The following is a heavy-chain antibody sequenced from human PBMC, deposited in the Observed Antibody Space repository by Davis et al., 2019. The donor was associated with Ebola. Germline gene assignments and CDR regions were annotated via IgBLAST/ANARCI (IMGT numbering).Heavy chain of an antibody. J-gene: IGHJ1*01. CDR3: ASLDGAN. CDR2: IYYSGST. V-gene: IGHV4-39*01. CDR1: GGSISSSSYY. D-gene: IGHD1-1*01. Sequence: GSLRLSCTVSGGSISSSSYYWGWIRQPPGKGLEWIGSIYYSGSTYYNPSLKSRVTISVDTSKNQFSLKLSSVTAADTAVYYCASLDGANWGQGTLVTVSS.